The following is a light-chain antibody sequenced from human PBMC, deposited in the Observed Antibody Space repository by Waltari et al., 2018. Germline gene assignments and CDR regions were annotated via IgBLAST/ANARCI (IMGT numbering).Light chain of an antibody. J-gene: IGLJ2*01. Sequence: QSALTQPASVSGSPGQSITISSTGTNSNVGGFNYVSWYQQHPGKAPKLILYDVTQRPSGVSDRFSGSKSGNMASLTISGLQADDEADYHCCSYSGSSTSVVLGGGTKLTVL. CDR2: DVT. V-gene: IGLV2-14*03. CDR1: NSNVGGFNY. CDR3: CSYSGSSTSVV.